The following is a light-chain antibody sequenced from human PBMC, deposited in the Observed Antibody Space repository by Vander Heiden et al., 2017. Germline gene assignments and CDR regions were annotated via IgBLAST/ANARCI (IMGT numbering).Light chain of an antibody. J-gene: IGKJ4*01. Sequence: IVMTQSPASLAVSLGERATINCRSSPSVLLSSTNKNYLAWYQQKPGQPPKRLIYWASTRQSGVPDRFSGSGSGTDFTLTISSLQAEDVAVYYCQQYYDSPLTFGGGTKVEIK. V-gene: IGKV4-1*01. CDR2: WAS. CDR3: QQYYDSPLT. CDR1: PSVLLSSTNKNY.